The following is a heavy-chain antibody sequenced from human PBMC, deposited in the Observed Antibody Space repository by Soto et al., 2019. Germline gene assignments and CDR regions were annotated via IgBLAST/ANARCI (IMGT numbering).Heavy chain of an antibody. J-gene: IGHJ4*02. Sequence: SGPTLVNPTQTLTLTCTFSGFSLSTNGVGVGWIRQPPGKALEWLALIYWDGDKRYSPSLRSRLTLTEDTSKNQVVLTMTNMDPVDTATYYCARRRDGTYALDYWGQGALVTSPQ. V-gene: IGHV2-5*02. D-gene: IGHD1-26*01. CDR3: ARRRDGTYALDY. CDR2: IYWDGDK. CDR1: GFSLSTNGVG.